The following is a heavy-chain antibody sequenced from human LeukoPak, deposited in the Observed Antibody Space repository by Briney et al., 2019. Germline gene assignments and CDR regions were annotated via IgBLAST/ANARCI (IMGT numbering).Heavy chain of an antibody. V-gene: IGHV3-7*01. D-gene: IGHD2-15*01. J-gene: IGHJ4*02. Sequence: GGSLRLSCAASGFTFSSYWMSWVRQAPGKGLEWVANIKQDGSEKYYVDSVKGRFTTSRDNAKNSLYLQMNSLRAEDTAVYYCAREMGYCRDGSCYPLGGLDYWGQGTLVTVSS. CDR2: IKQDGSEK. CDR1: GFTFSSYW. CDR3: AREMGYCRDGSCYPLGGLDY.